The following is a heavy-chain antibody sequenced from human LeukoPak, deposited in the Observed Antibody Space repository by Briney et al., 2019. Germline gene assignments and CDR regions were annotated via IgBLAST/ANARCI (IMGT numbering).Heavy chain of an antibody. D-gene: IGHD6-13*01. J-gene: IGHJ4*02. CDR3: ARGSSSSWSQFDY. V-gene: IGHV3-33*01. CDR1: GFTFSSYG. Sequence: GRSLRLSCAASGFTFSSYGMHWVRQAPGKGLEWVAVIWYDGSNKYYADSVKGRFTISRDNSKNTLYLQMNSLRAEGTAVYYCARGSSSSWSQFDYWGQGTLVTVSS. CDR2: IWYDGSNK.